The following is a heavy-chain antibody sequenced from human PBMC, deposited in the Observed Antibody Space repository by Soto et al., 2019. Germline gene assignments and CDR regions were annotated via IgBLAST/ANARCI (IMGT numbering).Heavy chain of an antibody. J-gene: IGHJ4*02. D-gene: IGHD4-17*01. Sequence: SVKVSCKASGGTFSSYTISWVRQAPGQGLEWMGRIIPILGIANYAQKFQGRVTITADKSTSTAYMELSSLRSEDTAVYYCARTKDYGDYELDYWGQGTLVTVSS. V-gene: IGHV1-69*02. CDR2: IIPILGIA. CDR3: ARTKDYGDYELDY. CDR1: GGTFSSYT.